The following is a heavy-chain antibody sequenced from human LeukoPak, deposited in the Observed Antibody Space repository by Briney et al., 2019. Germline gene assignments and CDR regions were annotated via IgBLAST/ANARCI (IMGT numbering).Heavy chain of an antibody. J-gene: IGHJ4*02. Sequence: GGSLRLSCTASGFTFGDYAMSWFRQAPGKGLEWVGFIRSKACGGTTEYAASVKGRFTISRDDSKSIAYLQMNSLKTEDTAVYYCTRDGVDYGDSNFDYWGQGTLVTVSS. D-gene: IGHD4-17*01. CDR1: GFTFGDYA. CDR2: IRSKACGGTT. CDR3: TRDGVDYGDSNFDY. V-gene: IGHV3-49*03.